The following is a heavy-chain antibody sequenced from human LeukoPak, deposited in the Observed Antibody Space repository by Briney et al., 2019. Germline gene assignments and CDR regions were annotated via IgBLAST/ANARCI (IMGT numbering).Heavy chain of an antibody. J-gene: IGHJ4*02. D-gene: IGHD5-12*01. Sequence: SETLSLTCAVYGGSFSGYYWSWIRQPPGKGLEWIGEINHSGSTNYNPSLKSRVTISVDTSKNQFSLKLNSVAAADTAVYYCARDGYSGYDGIDYWGQGTLVTVSS. V-gene: IGHV4-34*01. CDR1: GGSFSGYY. CDR2: INHSGST. CDR3: ARDGYSGYDGIDY.